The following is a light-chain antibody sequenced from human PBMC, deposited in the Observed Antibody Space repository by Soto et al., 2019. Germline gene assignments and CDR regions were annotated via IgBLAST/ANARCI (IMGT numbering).Light chain of an antibody. V-gene: IGLV3-21*04. CDR2: NDG. CDR1: NIGGKS. CDR3: QVWGSNADPYVL. Sequence: SYELTQPPSVSVAPGKTARITCGGNNIGGKSVHWYQLKPGQAPVLIIYNDGDRPSGIPERFSGSNSGNTATLTVSWVEAGDEADYYCQVWGSNADPYVLFGGGTKVTVL. J-gene: IGLJ2*01.